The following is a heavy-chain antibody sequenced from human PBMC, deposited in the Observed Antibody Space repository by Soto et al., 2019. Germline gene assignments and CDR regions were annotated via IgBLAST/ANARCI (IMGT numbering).Heavy chain of an antibody. D-gene: IGHD2-2*01. CDR2: INSDGSST. Sequence: GGSLRLSCAASGFTFSSYWMHWVRQAPGKGLVWVSRINSDGSSTSYADSVKGRFTISRDNAKNTLYLRMNSLRAEDTAVYYCARCSSTSCHWYNWFDPWGQGTLVTVSS. J-gene: IGHJ5*02. CDR3: ARCSSTSCHWYNWFDP. V-gene: IGHV3-74*01. CDR1: GFTFSSYW.